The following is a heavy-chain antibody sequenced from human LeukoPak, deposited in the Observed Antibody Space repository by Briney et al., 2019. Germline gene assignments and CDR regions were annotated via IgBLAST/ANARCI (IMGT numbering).Heavy chain of an antibody. J-gene: IGHJ6*02. D-gene: IGHD4-17*01. CDR3: AKDQFTVTTRDYYYGMDV. CDR1: GFTFSSYA. CDR2: ISGSGGST. Sequence: GGSLRLSCAASGFTFSSYAMSWVRQAPGKWLEWVSAISGSGGSTYYADSVKGRFTISRDNSKNTLYLQMNSLRAEDTAVYYCAKDQFTVTTRDYYYGMDVWGQGTTVTVSS. V-gene: IGHV3-23*01.